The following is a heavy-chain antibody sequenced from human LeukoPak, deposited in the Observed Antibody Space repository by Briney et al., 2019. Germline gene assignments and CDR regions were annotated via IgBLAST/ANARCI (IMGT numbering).Heavy chain of an antibody. V-gene: IGHV1-18*01. D-gene: IGHD6-19*01. CDR3: ARAGGRWLVRARYYYMDF. CDR2: ISAYNGNT. J-gene: IGHJ6*03. Sequence: ASVKVSCKASGYTFTSYGISWVRQAPGQRLEWMGWISAYNGNTNYAQKLQGRVTMTTDTSTSTAYMELRSLRSDDTAVDYRARAGGRWLVRARYYYMDFWGKGTTVTVSS. CDR1: GYTFTSYG.